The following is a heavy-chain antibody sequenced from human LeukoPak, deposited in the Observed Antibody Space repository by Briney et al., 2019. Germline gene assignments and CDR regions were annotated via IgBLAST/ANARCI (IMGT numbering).Heavy chain of an antibody. J-gene: IGHJ6*04. CDR2: VYYSGNT. D-gene: IGHD2/OR15-2a*01. CDR1: GFTFSDYY. V-gene: IGHV4-59*12. Sequence: LRLSCAASGFTFSDYYMSWIRQPPGKGLEWIGSVYYSGNTYYNPSLKSRVTISVDTSKNQFSLKLSSVTAADTAVYYCARDTLGSVDLDVWGKGTTVTVSS. CDR3: ARDTLGSVDLDV.